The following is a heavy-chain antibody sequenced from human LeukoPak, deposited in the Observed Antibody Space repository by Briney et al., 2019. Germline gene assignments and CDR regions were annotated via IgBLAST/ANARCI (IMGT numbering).Heavy chain of an antibody. CDR2: IYYSGST. J-gene: IGHJ4*02. Sequence: SETLSLTCTVSGGSISSYYWSWIRQPPGKELEWIGNIYYSGSTDYNPSLKSRVTISLDMSKNQFSLKMTSVTAADTAVYFCARGRRPAGFSARYYFDSWGQGTLVPVSS. CDR1: GGSISSYY. V-gene: IGHV4-59*01. D-gene: IGHD3-10*01. CDR3: ARGRRPAGFSARYYFDS.